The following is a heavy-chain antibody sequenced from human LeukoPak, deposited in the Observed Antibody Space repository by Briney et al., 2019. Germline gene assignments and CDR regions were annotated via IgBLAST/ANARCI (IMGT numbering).Heavy chain of an antibody. Sequence: GGSLRLSCAASEFTVSSNYMSWVRQAPGKGLEWVSLIYSGGSTYYADSVKGRFTISRDNSKNTLYLQMNGLRAEDTAVYYCARDSADTGIHGYGMDVWGQGTTVTVSS. CDR3: ARDSADTGIHGYGMDV. CDR2: IYSGGST. J-gene: IGHJ6*02. D-gene: IGHD5-18*01. CDR1: EFTVSSNY. V-gene: IGHV3-53*01.